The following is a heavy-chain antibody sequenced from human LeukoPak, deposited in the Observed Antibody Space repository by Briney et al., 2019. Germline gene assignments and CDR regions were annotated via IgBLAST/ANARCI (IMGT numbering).Heavy chain of an antibody. D-gene: IGHD7-27*01. CDR1: GFNFGTYA. CDR2: ISESAGRT. V-gene: IGHV3-23*01. J-gene: IGHJ6*02. Sequence: GGSLRLSCAASGFNFGTYAMNWVRQAPGKGLEWVSSISESAGRTYYADSVKGRFTISRDNSKNTVSLQMNSLRADDTAIYYCARDGEPRYWGSGYYYGMDVWGQ. CDR3: ARDGEPRYWGSGYYYGMDV.